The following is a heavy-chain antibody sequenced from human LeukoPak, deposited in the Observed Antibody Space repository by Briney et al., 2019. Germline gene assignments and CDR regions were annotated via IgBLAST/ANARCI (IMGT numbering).Heavy chain of an antibody. V-gene: IGHV3-48*03. CDR3: ARQEDHDYGDYYFDY. CDR1: GFTFRSYE. Sequence: GGSLRLSCEDSGFTFRSYEMNWVRQAPGKGLEWVSYITNSGGTTYYADSVKGRFTISRDNAKNSLYLQMNSLRAEDTAVYYCARQEDHDYGDYYFDYWGQGILVTVSS. J-gene: IGHJ4*02. D-gene: IGHD4-17*01. CDR2: ITNSGGTT.